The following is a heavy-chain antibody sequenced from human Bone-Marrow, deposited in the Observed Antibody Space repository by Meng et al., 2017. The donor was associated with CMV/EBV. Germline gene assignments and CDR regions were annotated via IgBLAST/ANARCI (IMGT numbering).Heavy chain of an antibody. CDR3: ATTTGEAEGPDY. Sequence: GSLRLSCTVSGGSISSSSYYWGWIRQPPGKGLEWIGYIYYSGSTNYNPSLKSRVTISVDTSKNQFSLKLSSVTAADTAVYYCATTTGEAEGPDYWGQGTLVTVSS. CDR1: GGSISSSSYY. D-gene: IGHD1-1*01. J-gene: IGHJ4*02. CDR2: IYYSGST. V-gene: IGHV4-61*05.